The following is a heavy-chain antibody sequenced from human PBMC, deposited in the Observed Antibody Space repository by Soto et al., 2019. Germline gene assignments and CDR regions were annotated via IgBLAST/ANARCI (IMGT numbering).Heavy chain of an antibody. CDR1: GGSISNHH. J-gene: IGHJ4*02. CDR2: ISYTGST. V-gene: IGHV4-59*11. D-gene: IGHD1-20*01. Sequence: PSETLSLTCKVSGGSISNHHWSWIRQPPGKGLEWIGFISYTGSTNYNPSLNSRVTISVDTSKNQFSLKLTSVTAADTAVYYCTKDPNAYNFYYWGQGPLGTVSS. CDR3: TKDPNAYNFYY.